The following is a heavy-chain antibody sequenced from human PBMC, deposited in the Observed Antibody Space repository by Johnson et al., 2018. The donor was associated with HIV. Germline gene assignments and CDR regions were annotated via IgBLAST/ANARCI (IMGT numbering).Heavy chain of an antibody. J-gene: IGHJ3*02. CDR2: ISGSGGTI. Sequence: VQLVESGGGLVQPGGSLRLSCAASGFTFSSYAMHWVRQAPGKGLEWVSAISGSGGTIYNADSVKGRFTISRNNAKNSLYLQMNSLRAEDTAVYFCATVWRNEGRHAFDIWGQGTMVTVSS. V-gene: IGHV3-48*04. D-gene: IGHD1-1*01. CDR1: GFTFSSYA. CDR3: ATVWRNEGRHAFDI.